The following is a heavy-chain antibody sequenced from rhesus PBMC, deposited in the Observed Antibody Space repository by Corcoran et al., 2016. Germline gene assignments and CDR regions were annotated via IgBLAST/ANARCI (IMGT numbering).Heavy chain of an antibody. CDR2: IYSSGIST. J-gene: IGHJ6*01. Sequence: QLQLQESGPGLVKPSETLSVTCAVSGGSISSSYWSWIRQAPGKGLEWIGYIYSSGISTNYNPSLQSRVTLSVDTSKNQLSLKLSSVTAADTAVYYCARGTVYYGLDSWGQGVVVTVSS. V-gene: IGHV4-169*01. D-gene: IGHD4-29*01. CDR1: GGSISSSY. CDR3: ARGTVYYGLDS.